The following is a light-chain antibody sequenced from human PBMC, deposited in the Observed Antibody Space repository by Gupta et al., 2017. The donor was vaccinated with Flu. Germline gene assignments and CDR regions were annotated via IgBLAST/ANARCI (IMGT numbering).Light chain of an antibody. J-gene: IGLJ1*01. CDR1: SSNIGSNI. CDR2: SNN. CDR3: ATWDDSLNGSFV. V-gene: IGLV1-44*01. Sequence: QSVLTQPPSASGTPGQRVTISCSGSSSNIGSNIVNWYQQLPGTAPKLLIHSNNQRPSGVPDRFSGSKSGTSASLAISGLQSEDEADYYCATWDDSLNGSFVFGTGTKVTVL.